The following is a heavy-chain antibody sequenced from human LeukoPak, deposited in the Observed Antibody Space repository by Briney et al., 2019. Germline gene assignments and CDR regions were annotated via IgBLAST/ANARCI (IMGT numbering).Heavy chain of an antibody. J-gene: IGHJ4*02. Sequence: GGSLRLSCAASGFTFSSYEMNWVRQAPGKGLEWVSYISSSGSTIYYADSVKGRFTISRDNAKNSLYLQMNSLRAEDTAVYYCASEDYVWGIGWGQGTLVTVSS. CDR2: ISSSGSTI. D-gene: IGHD3-16*01. CDR1: GFTFSSYE. V-gene: IGHV3-48*03. CDR3: ASEDYVWGIG.